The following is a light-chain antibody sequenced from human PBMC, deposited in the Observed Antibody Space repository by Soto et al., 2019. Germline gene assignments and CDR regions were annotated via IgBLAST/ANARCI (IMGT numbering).Light chain of an antibody. CDR1: QGVTTN. V-gene: IGKV3-15*01. Sequence: EIVMTQSPASLSVSPWERVALSCRAGQGVTTNLAWYQQKSGQSPRLLIYDVSTRATGVPARFSGTGSETDFTLTISGLQSEDSAVYFCQQYNNWPFSFGQGTRLEIK. CDR2: DVS. CDR3: QQYNNWPFS. J-gene: IGKJ5*01.